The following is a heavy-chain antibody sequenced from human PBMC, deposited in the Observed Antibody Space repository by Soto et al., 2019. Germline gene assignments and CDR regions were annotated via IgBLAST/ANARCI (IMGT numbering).Heavy chain of an antibody. CDR3: ARVRSGSYGSSTSCYYYYGMDV. Sequence: QVQLVQSGAEVKKPGSSVKVSCKASGGTFSSYAISWVRQAPGQGLEWMGGIIPIFGTANYAQKFQGRVTSTADESTSTAYMELSSLRSEDTAVYYCARVRSGSYGSSTSCYYYYGMDVWGQGTTVTVSS. D-gene: IGHD2-2*01. CDR2: IIPIFGTA. V-gene: IGHV1-69*01. CDR1: GGTFSSYA. J-gene: IGHJ6*02.